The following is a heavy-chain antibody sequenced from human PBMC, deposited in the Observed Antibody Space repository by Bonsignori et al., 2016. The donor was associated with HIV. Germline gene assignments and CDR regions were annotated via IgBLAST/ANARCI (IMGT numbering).Heavy chain of an antibody. CDR3: AGYTSRTMFAS. D-gene: IGHD1-1*01. CDR1: SDSILRSTSY. CDR2: INSRGAT. V-gene: IGHV4-39*07. J-gene: IGHJ5*01. Sequence: QVQLQESGPGLVEPWETLSLTCTVTSDSILRSTSYWGWIRQPPGKGLEWLGSINSRGATSYSPSLKSRLTISLDTSKNQFSLQKHSVTAADTAVYYCAGYTSRTMFASWGPGTLVTVSS.